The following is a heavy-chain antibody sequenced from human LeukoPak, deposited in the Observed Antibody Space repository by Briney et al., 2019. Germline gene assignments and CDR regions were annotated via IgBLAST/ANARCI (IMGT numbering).Heavy chain of an antibody. Sequence: ASVKVSCKASGYTFTSYDINWVRQATGQGREWMGWMNPNSGNTGYARKFQGRFTMTRNTSISTAYMELSSLRSDDTAVYYCARGYSNYVDYFDFWGQGTLVTVSS. CDR1: GYTFTSYD. D-gene: IGHD4-11*01. V-gene: IGHV1-8*01. CDR3: ARGYSNYVDYFDF. J-gene: IGHJ4*02. CDR2: MNPNSGNT.